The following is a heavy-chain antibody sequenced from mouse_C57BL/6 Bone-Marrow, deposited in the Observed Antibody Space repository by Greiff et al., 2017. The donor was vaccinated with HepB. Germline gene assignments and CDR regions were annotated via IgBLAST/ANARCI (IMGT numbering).Heavy chain of an antibody. CDR2: IHPNSGST. CDR3: ARDDYDGDYYALDY. CDR1: GYTFTSYW. J-gene: IGHJ4*01. V-gene: IGHV1-64*01. Sequence: QVQLQQPGAELVKPGASVKLSCKASGYTFTSYWMHWVKQRPGQGLEWIGMIHPNSGSTNYNEKFKSKATLTVDKSSSTAYMQLSSLTSEDSAVYSCARDDYDGDYYALDYWGQGTSVTVSS. D-gene: IGHD2-4*01.